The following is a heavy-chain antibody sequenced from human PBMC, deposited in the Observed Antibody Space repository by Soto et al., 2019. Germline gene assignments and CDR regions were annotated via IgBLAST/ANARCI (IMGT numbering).Heavy chain of an antibody. CDR1: GGSISNSY. J-gene: IGHJ6*02. CDR2: IYSSGST. D-gene: IGHD3-10*01. CDR3: ARHSPPFLFGSRPWAV. Sequence: QVQLQESGPGLVRPSETLSLTCTVSGGSISNSYWSWIRQSPEKGLEWIGYIYSSGSTNYNPSLNMRGAISVDTSTNQFSLKLSSLSAADTAVYYCARHSPPFLFGSRPWAVWGQGTTVPASS. V-gene: IGHV4-59*08.